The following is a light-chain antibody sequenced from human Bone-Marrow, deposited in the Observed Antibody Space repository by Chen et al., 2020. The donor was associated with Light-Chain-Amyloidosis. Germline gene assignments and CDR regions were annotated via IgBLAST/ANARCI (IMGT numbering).Light chain of an antibody. Sequence: QSVVTQPPPASGTPGQRVTISCSGSSSNIGSNTINWYQQLPGTAPKLLIHTNNQRPSGVPDRFSGSKSGTSASLAISGLQSDDEADYYCAAWDDNLIAYVFGTGTKVTVL. J-gene: IGLJ1*01. V-gene: IGLV1-44*01. CDR2: TNN. CDR1: SSNIGSNT. CDR3: AAWDDNLIAYV.